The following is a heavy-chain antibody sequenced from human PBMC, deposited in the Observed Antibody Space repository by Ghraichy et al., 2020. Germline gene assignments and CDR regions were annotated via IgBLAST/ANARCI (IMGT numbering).Heavy chain of an antibody. Sequence: GESLNISCAASGFTFSSYAMSWVRQAPGKGLEWVSAISGSGGSTYYADSVKGRFTISRDNSKNTLYLQMNSLRAEDTAVYYCAKDLRGAIATPCDYWGQGTLVTVSS. J-gene: IGHJ4*02. CDR2: ISGSGGST. CDR3: AKDLRGAIATPCDY. D-gene: IGHD3-10*01. V-gene: IGHV3-23*01. CDR1: GFTFSSYA.